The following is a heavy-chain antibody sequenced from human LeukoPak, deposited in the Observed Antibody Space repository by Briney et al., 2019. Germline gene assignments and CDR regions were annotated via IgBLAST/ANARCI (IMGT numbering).Heavy chain of an antibody. CDR3: ARVGYYDSSGYSDY. Sequence: PSETLSLTCTVSGGSISSYYWSWIRQPAGKGLEWIGRIYTSGSTNYNPSLKSRVTISVDTSKNQFSLKLSSVTAADTAVYYCARVGYYDSSGYSDYWGQGTLVTVSS. V-gene: IGHV4-4*07. CDR1: GGSISSYY. CDR2: IYTSGST. D-gene: IGHD3-22*01. J-gene: IGHJ4*02.